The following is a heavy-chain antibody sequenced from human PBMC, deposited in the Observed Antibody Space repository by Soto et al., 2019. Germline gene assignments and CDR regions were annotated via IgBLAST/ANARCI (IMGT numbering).Heavy chain of an antibody. CDR3: ARAMAGYSSSWDNWFDP. V-gene: IGHV1-69*02. D-gene: IGHD6-13*01. J-gene: IGHJ5*02. Sequence: QVKLVQSGAEVKKPGSSVKVSCKASGGTFSSYTISWVRQAPGQGLEWMGRIIPILGIANYAQKFQGRVTITADKATSTAHMKLSSLRSEDTAVYYCARAMAGYSSSWDNWFDPWGQGTLVTVSS. CDR1: GGTFSSYT. CDR2: IIPILGIA.